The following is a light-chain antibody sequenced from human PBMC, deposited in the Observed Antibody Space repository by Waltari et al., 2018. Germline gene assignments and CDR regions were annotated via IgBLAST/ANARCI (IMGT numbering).Light chain of an antibody. CDR1: TRAVTSGHY. Sequence: QAVVTQEPSLTVSPGGTVTLTCGSSTRAVTSGHYPYWFQQKSGQAPRTLIYDTSNKHSWTPARFSGSLLGGKAALTLSGAQPEDEAEYYCLLSYSGEDVFGTGTKVTVL. CDR2: DTS. V-gene: IGLV7-46*01. CDR3: LLSYSGEDV. J-gene: IGLJ1*01.